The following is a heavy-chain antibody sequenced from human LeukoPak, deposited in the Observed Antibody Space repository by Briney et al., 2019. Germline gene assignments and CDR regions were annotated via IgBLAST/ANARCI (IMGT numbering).Heavy chain of an antibody. Sequence: GSLRLSCAASGFTFSSYGMHWVRQAPGKGLEWVAFIRYDGSNKYYADSVKGRFTISRDNSKNTLYLQMNSLRAEDTAVYYCAKSVVPAAIFWFDPWGQGTLVTVSS. CDR3: AKSVVPAAIFWFDP. D-gene: IGHD2-2*01. CDR1: GFTFSSYG. CDR2: IRYDGSNK. J-gene: IGHJ5*02. V-gene: IGHV3-30*02.